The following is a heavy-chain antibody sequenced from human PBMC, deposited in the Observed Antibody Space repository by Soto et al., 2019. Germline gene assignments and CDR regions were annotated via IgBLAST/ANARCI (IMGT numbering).Heavy chain of an antibody. D-gene: IGHD3-9*01. CDR3: ARAQGYDILTGYYYYGMDV. Sequence: GGSLRLSCAASGFTFSSYWMSWVRQAPGKGLEWVANIKQDGSEKYYVDSVKGRFTISRDNAKNSLYLQMNSLRAEDTAVYYCARAQGYDILTGYYYYGMDVWGQGTTVTVSS. J-gene: IGHJ6*02. V-gene: IGHV3-7*01. CDR2: IKQDGSEK. CDR1: GFTFSSYW.